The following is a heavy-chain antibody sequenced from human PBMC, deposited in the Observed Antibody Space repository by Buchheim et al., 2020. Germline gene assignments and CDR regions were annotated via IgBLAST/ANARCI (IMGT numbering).Heavy chain of an antibody. V-gene: IGHV4-59*01. CDR2: IYYSGST. Sequence: QVQLQESGPGLVKPSETLSLTCTVSGGSISSYYWSWIRQPPGKGLEWIGYIYYSGSTNYNPSLKSRVTISVDTSKNQFSLKLSSVTAADTAVYYCARDNTKNWFDPWGQGTL. J-gene: IGHJ5*02. CDR3: ARDNTKNWFDP. D-gene: IGHD1-1*01. CDR1: GGSISSYY.